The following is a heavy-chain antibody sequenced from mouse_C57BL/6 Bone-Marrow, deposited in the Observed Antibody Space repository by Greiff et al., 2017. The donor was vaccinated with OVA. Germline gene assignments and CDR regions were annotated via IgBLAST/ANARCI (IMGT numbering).Heavy chain of an antibody. D-gene: IGHD1-1*01. J-gene: IGHJ2*01. Sequence: QVQLQQSGAELARPGASVKLSCKASGYTFTSYGISWVKQRTGQGLEWIGEIYPRSGNTYYNEEFKGKATLTADKSSSTAYMELRSLTSEDSAVYFWGGLGIITTVVATDYWGQGTTLTVSS. CDR3: GGLGIITTVVATDY. CDR2: IYPRSGNT. V-gene: IGHV1-81*01. CDR1: GYTFTSYG.